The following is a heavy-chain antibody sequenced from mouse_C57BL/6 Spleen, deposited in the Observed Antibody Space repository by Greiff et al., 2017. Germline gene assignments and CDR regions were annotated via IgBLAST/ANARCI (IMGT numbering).Heavy chain of an antibody. D-gene: IGHD2-2*01. CDR3: TRESTMVPFAY. Sequence: QVQLKQSGAELVRPGASVTLSCKASGYTFTDYEMHWVKQTPVHGLEWIGGIDPETGGTAYNQKFKGKAILTADKSSSTAYMELRSLTSEDSAVYYCTRESTMVPFAYWGQGTLVTVSA. J-gene: IGHJ3*01. CDR2: IDPETGGT. CDR1: GYTFTDYE. V-gene: IGHV1-15*01.